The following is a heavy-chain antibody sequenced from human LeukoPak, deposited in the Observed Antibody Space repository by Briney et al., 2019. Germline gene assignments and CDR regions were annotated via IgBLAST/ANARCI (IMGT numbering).Heavy chain of an antibody. CDR1: GFTFSSYS. J-gene: IGHJ4*02. V-gene: IGHV3-21*01. Sequence: GGSLRLSCAASGFTFSSYSMNWVRQAPGKGLEWVSSISSSSSYIYHAYSVKGRFTISRDNAKNSLYLQMSSLRAEDTAVYYCASIPRITMVRGVNPIDYWGQGTLVTVSS. CDR2: ISSSSSYI. CDR3: ASIPRITMVRGVNPIDY. D-gene: IGHD3-10*01.